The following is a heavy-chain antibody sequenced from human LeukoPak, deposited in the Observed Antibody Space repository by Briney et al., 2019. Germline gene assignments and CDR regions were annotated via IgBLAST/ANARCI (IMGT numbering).Heavy chain of an antibody. J-gene: IGHJ4*02. V-gene: IGHV3-21*01. Sequence: GGSLRLSCAASGFTFSSYSMNWVRQAPGKGLEWVSSISSSSYIYYADSVKGRFTISRDNAKNSLYLLMNSLRAEDTAVYYCAREGGPSSGWYFDYWGQGTLVPVSS. CDR2: ISSSSYI. CDR3: AREGGPSSGWYFDY. D-gene: IGHD6-25*01. CDR1: GFTFSSYS.